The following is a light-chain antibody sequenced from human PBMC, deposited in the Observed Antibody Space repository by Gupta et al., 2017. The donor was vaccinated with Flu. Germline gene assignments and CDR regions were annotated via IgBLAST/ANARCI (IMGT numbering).Light chain of an antibody. CDR2: RNN. CDR3: EAWDDSLSGNVV. J-gene: IGLJ2*01. V-gene: IGLV1-47*01. Sequence: QSVLTQPPSASVTPGQRVTISCSGSSSNIGSNYVYWYQQLPGTAPKLLIYRNNQRHSGVPDRCSGSKSGTSASLAISGLRSEDEADYDCEAWDDSLSGNVVFGGGTKLTVL. CDR1: SSNIGSNY.